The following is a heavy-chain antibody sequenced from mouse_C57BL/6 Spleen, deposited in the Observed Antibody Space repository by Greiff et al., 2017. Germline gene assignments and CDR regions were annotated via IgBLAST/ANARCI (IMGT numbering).Heavy chain of an antibody. Sequence: QVQLQQPGAELVRPGPSVKLSCKASGYTFTSYWMHWVKQRPGQGLEWIGVIDPSDSYTNYNQKFKGKATLTVDTSSSTAYMQLSRLTSEDSAVYYYARDYYSKRNYDDIDYWGQETSVTGS. CDR1: GYTFTSYW. CDR3: ARDYYSKRNYDDIDY. V-gene: IGHV1-59*01. CDR2: IDPSDSYT. D-gene: IGHD2-5*01. J-gene: IGHJ4*01.